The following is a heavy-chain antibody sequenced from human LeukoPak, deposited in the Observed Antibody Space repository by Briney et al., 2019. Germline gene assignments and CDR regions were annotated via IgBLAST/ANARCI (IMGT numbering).Heavy chain of an antibody. CDR3: ARSRTFDY. CDR1: GGSLSSYY. V-gene: IGHV4-59*01. J-gene: IGHJ4*02. Sequence: SETVSLTCTVSGGSLSSYYWSWIRQPPGKGLEWIGYIYYSGSTNYNPSLKSRVTISVDTSKNQFSLKLSSVTAADTAVYCCARSRTFDYWGQGTLVTVSS. CDR2: IYYSGST. D-gene: IGHD1-14*01.